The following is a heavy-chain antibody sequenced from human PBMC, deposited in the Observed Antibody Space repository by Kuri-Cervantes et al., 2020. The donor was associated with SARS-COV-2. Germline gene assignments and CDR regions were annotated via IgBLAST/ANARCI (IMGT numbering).Heavy chain of an antibody. J-gene: IGHJ5*02. D-gene: IGHD2-2*02. Sequence: SEPLSLTFTVSGGSISSYYWSWIRQPAGKGLEWIGRIYTSGSTNYNPSLKSRVTMSVDTSKNHFSLKLSSVTAADTAVYYCASEQPPRDCSSTSCYTWGQGTLVTVSS. CDR3: ASEQPPRDCSSTSCYT. CDR2: IYTSGST. V-gene: IGHV4-4*07. CDR1: GGSISSYY.